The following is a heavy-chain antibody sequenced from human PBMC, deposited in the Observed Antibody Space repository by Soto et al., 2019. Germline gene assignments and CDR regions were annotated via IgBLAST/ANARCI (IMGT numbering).Heavy chain of an antibody. CDR3: ARGQLVWYGDLTPYHRDMDV. CDR2: ISHDGGT. V-gene: IGHV4-34*02. J-gene: IGHJ6*02. Sequence: QVQLQQWGAGLLRPSETLSLTCAFYGGSFDDFYWSWVRQSPGKGLEWVGEISHDGGTNYSPSLGCRVSLSLDPSKNQFSLHLRSVTAADTGLYYCARGQLVWYGDLTPYHRDMDVWGQGTTVTVSS. D-gene: IGHD3-10*01. CDR1: GGSFDDFY.